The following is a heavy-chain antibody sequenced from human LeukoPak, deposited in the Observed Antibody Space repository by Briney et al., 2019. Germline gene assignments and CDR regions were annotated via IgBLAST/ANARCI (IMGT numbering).Heavy chain of an antibody. Sequence: VKLSCTASEATVCSYAISWGPQAPGHGLEWRGGSITNFGTANYAQKFQGRVTVTTDAYSSTDYMELSRLRSEYTAVYYCARAPVTDCSSTSCYFYYIDGWGKGTSVTVYS. CDR1: EATVCSYA. V-gene: IGHV1-69*13. CDR3: ARAPVTDCSSTSCYFYYIDG. D-gene: IGHD2-2*01. J-gene: IGHJ6*03. CDR2: SITNFGTA.